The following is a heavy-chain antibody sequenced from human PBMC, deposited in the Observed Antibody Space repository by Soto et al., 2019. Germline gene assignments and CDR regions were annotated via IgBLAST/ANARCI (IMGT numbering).Heavy chain of an antibody. CDR2: IYHSGST. CDR3: ARTPDI. V-gene: IGHV4-30-2*01. CDR1: GCSSIGGGYS. Sequence: SERLSLNSAPAGCSSIGGGYSWSWIRQPPGKGLEWIGYIYHSGSTYYNPSLKSRVTISVDRSKNQFSLKLSSVTAADTAVYYCARTPDIWGQGTMVT. J-gene: IGHJ3*02.